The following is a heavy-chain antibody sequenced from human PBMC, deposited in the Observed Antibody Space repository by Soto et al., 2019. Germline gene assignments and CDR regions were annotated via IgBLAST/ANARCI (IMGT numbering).Heavy chain of an antibody. V-gene: IGHV1-46*01. CDR1: GYTFTTYY. Sequence: ASVKVSCKASGYTFTTYYMHWVRQAPGRGLEWMGLINPSDGSTTYAQKFQGRVTMTRDTSTSTVYMELSSLRSEDTAIYYCARRLLWFGANVGVDFWGQGATVTVSS. CDR3: ARRLLWFGANVGVDF. J-gene: IGHJ6*02. D-gene: IGHD3-10*01. CDR2: INPSDGST.